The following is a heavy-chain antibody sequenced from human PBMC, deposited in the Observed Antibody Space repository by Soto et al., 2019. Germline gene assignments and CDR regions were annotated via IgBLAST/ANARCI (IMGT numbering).Heavy chain of an antibody. CDR2: ISAYNGNT. Sequence: QVQLVQSGAEVKKPGASVKVSCKASGYTFTSYGISWVRQAPGQGLEWMGWISAYNGNTNYAQKLQGRVTMTTDTTKSKAYMEPTSLGSDDTAVYYCARDIDFWSGYYTRGRWHNGMDVWGQGTTVTVSS. D-gene: IGHD3-3*01. CDR3: ARDIDFWSGYYTRGRWHNGMDV. CDR1: GYTFTSYG. V-gene: IGHV1-18*01. J-gene: IGHJ6*02.